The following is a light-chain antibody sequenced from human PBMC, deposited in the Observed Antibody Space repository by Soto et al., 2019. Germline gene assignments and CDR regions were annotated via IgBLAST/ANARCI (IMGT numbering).Light chain of an antibody. Sequence: EIVLTQSTGTLSSSPGERATLSCRASESVSSNYLAWYQQRPGQAPRLLIYAASNGARGIPDRFGGSESGIDLNLTVSVLEPEDFAVYYCQKYGRERWTLDKGNKV. CDR2: AAS. CDR1: ESVSSNY. J-gene: IGKJ1*01. CDR3: QKYGRERWT. V-gene: IGKV3-20*01.